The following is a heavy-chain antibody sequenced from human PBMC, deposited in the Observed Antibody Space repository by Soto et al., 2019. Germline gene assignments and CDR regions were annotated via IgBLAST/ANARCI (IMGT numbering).Heavy chain of an antibody. CDR2: IIPIFGTA. D-gene: IGHD2-15*01. J-gene: IGHJ6*02. Sequence: SVKVSCKASGGTFSSYAISWVRQAPGQGLEWMGGIIPIFGTANYAQKFQGRVTITADESTSTAYMELSSLRSEDTAVYYCARVGFCSGGSCYNYYYGMDVWGQGTTVTVSS. CDR3: ARVGFCSGGSCYNYYYGMDV. V-gene: IGHV1-69*13. CDR1: GGTFSSYA.